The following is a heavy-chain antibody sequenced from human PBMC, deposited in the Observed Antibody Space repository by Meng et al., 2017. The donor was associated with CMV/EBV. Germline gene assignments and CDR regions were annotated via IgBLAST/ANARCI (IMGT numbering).Heavy chain of an antibody. CDR3: AREKRGLGYCGSTSCYYYYGMDV. V-gene: IGHV1-69*05. D-gene: IGHD2-2*01. J-gene: IGHJ6*02. Sequence: SVKVSCKASGGTFSSYAISWVRQAPGQGLEWMGGIIPIFGTANYAQKFQGRVTITTDESTSTAYMELSSLRSEDTAVYYCAREKRGLGYCGSTSCYYYYGMDVWGQGTTVTVSS. CDR2: IIPIFGTA. CDR1: GGTFSSYA.